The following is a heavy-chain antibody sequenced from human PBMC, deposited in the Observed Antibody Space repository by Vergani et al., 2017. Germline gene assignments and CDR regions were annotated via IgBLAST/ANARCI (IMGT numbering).Heavy chain of an antibody. V-gene: IGHV4-39*01. CDR3: ARSDGYDYLAYNWFDP. J-gene: IGHJ5*02. CDR2: IYYSGTT. CDR1: GGSISSSSYY. Sequence: QVQLQESGPGLVKPSETLSLTCTVSGGSISSSSYYWGWIRQPPGKGLEWIGNIYYSGTTYYNPSLKSRVTISVDTSENQFSLKLSSVTAADTAVYYCARSDGYDYLAYNWFDPWGQGTLVTVSS. D-gene: IGHD5-12*01.